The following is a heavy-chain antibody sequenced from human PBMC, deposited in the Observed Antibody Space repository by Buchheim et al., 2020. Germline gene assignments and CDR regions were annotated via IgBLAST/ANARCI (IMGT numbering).Heavy chain of an antibody. V-gene: IGHV3-21*01. CDR2: ISGGSSYI. CDR1: GFTFSSYS. J-gene: IGHJ4*02. CDR3: ARGSGARIVVGTPFDY. D-gene: IGHD3-22*01. Sequence: EVQLVESGGGLVKPGGSLRLSCAASGFTFSSYSMNWVRQAPGKGLEWVSSISGGSSYIYYADSVKGRFTISRDNAKNQLYLQMNSLRAEDTAVYYCARGSGARIVVGTPFDYWGQGIL.